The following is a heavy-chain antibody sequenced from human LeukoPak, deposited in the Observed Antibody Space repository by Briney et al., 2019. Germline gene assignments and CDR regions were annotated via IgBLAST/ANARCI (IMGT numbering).Heavy chain of an antibody. CDR3: ARAVAGTTPPYNWFDP. Sequence: GASVKVSCKASGYTFTSYGISWVRQAPGQGLEWMGWISAYNGNTNYAQKLQGRVTMTTDTSTSTAYMELRSLRSDDTAVYYCARAVAGTTPPYNWFDPWGQGTLVTVSS. CDR1: GYTFTSYG. V-gene: IGHV1-18*01. J-gene: IGHJ5*02. CDR2: ISAYNGNT. D-gene: IGHD6-19*01.